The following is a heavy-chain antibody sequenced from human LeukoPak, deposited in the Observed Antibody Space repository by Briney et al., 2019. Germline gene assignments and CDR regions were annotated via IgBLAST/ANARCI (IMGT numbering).Heavy chain of an antibody. CDR3: ARKREYYYDSSGYSFDY. Sequence: SVKVSCKASGGTFSSYAISWVRQAPGQGPEWMGGIIPIFGTANYAQKFQGRVTITADKSTSTAYMELSSLRSEDTAVYYCARKREYYYDSSGYSFDYWGQGTLVTVSS. CDR2: IIPIFGTA. V-gene: IGHV1-69*06. CDR1: GGTFSSYA. J-gene: IGHJ4*02. D-gene: IGHD3-22*01.